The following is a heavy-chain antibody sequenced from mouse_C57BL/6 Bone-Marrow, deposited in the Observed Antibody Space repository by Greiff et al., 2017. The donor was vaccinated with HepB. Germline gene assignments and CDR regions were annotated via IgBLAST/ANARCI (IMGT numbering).Heavy chain of an antibody. CDR1: GFTFSSYA. J-gene: IGHJ3*01. D-gene: IGHD1-1*01. CDR3: TREATVVAT. CDR2: ISDGGSYT. Sequence: EVKSVESGGGLVKPGGSLKLSRAAFGFTFSSYAMSWVRQTPEKRLEWVATISDGGSYTYYPDNVKGRFTISRDNAKNNLYLQMSHLKSEDTAMYYCTREATVVATGGQGTLVTVSA. V-gene: IGHV5-4*01.